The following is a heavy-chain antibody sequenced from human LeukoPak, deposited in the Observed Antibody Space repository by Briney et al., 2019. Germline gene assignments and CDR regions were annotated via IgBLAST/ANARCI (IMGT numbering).Heavy chain of an antibody. CDR2: IYYSGST. CDR1: GGSISSSSYY. D-gene: IGHD2-8*02. Sequence: SETLSLTCTVSGGSISSSSYYWGWIRQPPGKGLEWRGSIYYSGSTYYNPSLKSRVTISVDTSKNQFSLKLSSVTAADTAVYYCAREQFLGYCTGGVCYKGGAFDIWGQGTMVTVSS. CDR3: AREQFLGYCTGGVCYKGGAFDI. V-gene: IGHV4-39*01. J-gene: IGHJ3*02.